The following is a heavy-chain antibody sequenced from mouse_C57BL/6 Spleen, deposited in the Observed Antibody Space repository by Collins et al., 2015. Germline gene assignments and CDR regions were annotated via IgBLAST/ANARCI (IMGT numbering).Heavy chain of an antibody. J-gene: IGHJ1*03. Sequence: QVQLQQPGAELVKPGASVKMSCKASGYTFTSHWITWVKQRPGQGLEWIGDIYPGSGSTNYNEKFKSKATLTVDTSSSTAYMQLSSLTSEDSAVYYCARVYYGSSYWYFDVWGTGTTVTVSS. CDR3: ARVYYGSSYWYFDV. CDR2: IYPGSGST. V-gene: IGHV1-55*01. D-gene: IGHD1-1*01. CDR1: GYTFTSHW.